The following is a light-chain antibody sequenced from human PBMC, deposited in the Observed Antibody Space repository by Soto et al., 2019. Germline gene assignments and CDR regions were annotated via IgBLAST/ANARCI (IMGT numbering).Light chain of an antibody. CDR2: DVS. V-gene: IGLV2-11*01. J-gene: IGLJ2*01. Sequence: PRSVSGSPGQSVTISCTGTSSDVGGYNYVSWYQQHPGKAPKLMIYDVSKRPSGVPDRFSGSKSGNTASLTISGLQAEDEADYYCCSYAGSDVVFGGGTKVTVL. CDR3: CSYAGSDVV. CDR1: SSDVGGYNY.